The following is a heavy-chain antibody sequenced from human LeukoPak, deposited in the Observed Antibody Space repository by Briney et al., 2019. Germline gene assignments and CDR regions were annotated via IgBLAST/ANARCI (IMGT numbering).Heavy chain of an antibody. CDR3: VREGYGVPFDF. V-gene: IGHV3-11*01. Sequence: PGGSLRLSCAASGFTFSDYYMSWIRQAPGKGLEWVSYISSGGSMTDYADSVKGRFTISRDNAKNSLYLQMNSLRAEDTAVYYCVREGYGVPFDFWGQGTPVTVSS. CDR1: GFTFSDYY. J-gene: IGHJ4*02. D-gene: IGHD2-8*01. CDR2: ISSGGSMT.